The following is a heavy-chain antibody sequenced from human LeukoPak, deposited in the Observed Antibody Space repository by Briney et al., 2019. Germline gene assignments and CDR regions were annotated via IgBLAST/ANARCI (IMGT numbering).Heavy chain of an antibody. D-gene: IGHD2-2*01. CDR2: IIPILGIA. V-gene: IGHV1-69*04. Sequence: SVKVSCKASGGTFSSYAISWVRQAPGQGLEWMGRIIPILGIANYAQKFQGRVTITAGKSTSTAYMELSSLRSEDTAVYYCARNPPTSSYYYYYGMDVWGQGTTVTVSS. J-gene: IGHJ6*02. CDR3: ARNPPTSSYYYYYGMDV. CDR1: GGTFSSYA.